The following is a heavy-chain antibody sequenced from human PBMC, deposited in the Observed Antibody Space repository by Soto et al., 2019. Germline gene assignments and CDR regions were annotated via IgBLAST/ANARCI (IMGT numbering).Heavy chain of an antibody. J-gene: IGHJ6*02. D-gene: IGHD2-2*02. CDR2: ISAYNGNT. CDR3: AKDGTTAGIHYYGMDV. V-gene: IGHV3-23*01. Sequence: RQSPVQWLEWMGWISAYNGNTYYADSVKGRFTISRDNSKNTLFLQMNSLRAEDTALYFCAKDGTTAGIHYYGMDVWGQGTTVTVS.